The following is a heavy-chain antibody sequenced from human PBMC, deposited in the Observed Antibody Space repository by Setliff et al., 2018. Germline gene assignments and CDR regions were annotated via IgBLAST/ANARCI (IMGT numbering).Heavy chain of an antibody. CDR1: GYTLTELS. J-gene: IGHJ3*02. Sequence: ASVKVSCKVSGYTLTELSMHWVRQAPGKGLEWMGWINPDSGDTHSAQKFQGRVTMTRDTSISTAYMELSRLRSDDTAMYYCARDLIAVAATTAFDIWGQGTMVT. CDR2: INPDSGDT. D-gene: IGHD6-19*01. V-gene: IGHV1-2*02. CDR3: ARDLIAVAATTAFDI.